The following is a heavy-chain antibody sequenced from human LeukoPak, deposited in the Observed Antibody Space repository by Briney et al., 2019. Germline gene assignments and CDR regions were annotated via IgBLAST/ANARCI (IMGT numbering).Heavy chain of an antibody. V-gene: IGHV3-49*03. Sequence: PGRSLRLSCTASGFTFGDYAMSWFRQAPGKGLEWVGFIRSKAYGGTTEYAASVKGRFTISRDDSKSIAYLQMNILKTEDTAVYYCTRDWGPLWFGELLSFDYWGQGTLVTVSS. CDR1: GFTFGDYA. CDR3: TRDWGPLWFGELLSFDY. CDR2: IRSKAYGGTT. J-gene: IGHJ4*02. D-gene: IGHD3-10*01.